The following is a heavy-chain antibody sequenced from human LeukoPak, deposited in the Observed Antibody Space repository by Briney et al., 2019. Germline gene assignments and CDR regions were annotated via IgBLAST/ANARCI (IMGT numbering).Heavy chain of an antibody. D-gene: IGHD5-18*01. V-gene: IGHV3-21*01. CDR3: ARAGRGYSYGNDY. CDR1: GFTFSSYS. CDR2: ISSSSSYI. Sequence: GGSLRLSCAASGFTFSSYSMNWVRQAPGKGLEWVSSISSSSSYIYYADSVKGRFTISRDNAKNSLYPQMNSLRAEDTAVYYCARAGRGYSYGNDYWGQGTLVTVSS. J-gene: IGHJ4*02.